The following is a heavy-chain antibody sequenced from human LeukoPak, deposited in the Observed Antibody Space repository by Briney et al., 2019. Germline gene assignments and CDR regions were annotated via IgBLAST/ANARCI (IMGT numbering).Heavy chain of an antibody. Sequence: GGSLRLSCAASGFTFSSYAMSWVRQAPGKGLEWDSAISGSGGSTYYADSVKGRFTISRDNSKNTLYLQMNSLRAEETAVYYCAKEGGGRYYDILTGPDAFDIWGQGTMVTVSS. CDR2: ISGSGGST. D-gene: IGHD3-9*01. V-gene: IGHV3-23*01. CDR1: GFTFSSYA. J-gene: IGHJ3*02. CDR3: AKEGGGRYYDILTGPDAFDI.